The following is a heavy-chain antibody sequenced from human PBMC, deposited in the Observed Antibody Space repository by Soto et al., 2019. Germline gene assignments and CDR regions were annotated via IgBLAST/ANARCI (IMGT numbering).Heavy chain of an antibody. CDR3: ARGIVATNNNWFDP. V-gene: IGHV4-34*01. Sequence: SETLSLTCAVYGGSFRGYYWSWIRQPPGKGLEWIGEINHSGSTKYNPSLKSRVTISVDTSKNQFSLKLTSVTAADTAVYYCARGIVATNNNWFDPWGQGTLVTVSS. CDR2: INHSGST. CDR1: GGSFRGYY. J-gene: IGHJ5*02. D-gene: IGHD5-12*01.